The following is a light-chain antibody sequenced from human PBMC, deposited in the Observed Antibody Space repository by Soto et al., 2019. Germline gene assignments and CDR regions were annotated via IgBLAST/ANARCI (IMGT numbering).Light chain of an antibody. CDR1: QSVLYTSNSKNY. J-gene: IGKJ2*01. CDR3: QQYDNTPYT. V-gene: IGKV4-1*01. CDR2: WAS. Sequence: DIVMTQSPDSLAVSLGERATINCKSSQSVLYTSNSKNYLAWFQQKPGQPPKLLIYWASTRESGVPDRFSGSGSGTDFTLTISRLQPEDVAVYYCQQYDNTPYTFGQGTKLEIK.